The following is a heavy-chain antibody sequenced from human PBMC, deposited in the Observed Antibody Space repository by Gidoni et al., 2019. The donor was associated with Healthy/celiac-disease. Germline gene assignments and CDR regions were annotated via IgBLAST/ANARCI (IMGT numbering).Heavy chain of an antibody. D-gene: IGHD6-13*01. J-gene: IGHJ2*01. CDR3: ARDPGYSSSRPYWYFDL. V-gene: IGHV1-46*01. CDR1: GYTFTSYY. Sequence: QVQLVQSGAEVKKPGASVKVSCKASGYTFTSYYMHWVRQAPGQGLEWMGIINPSGVSTSYAQKFQGRVTMTRDTSTSTVYMELSSLRSEDTAVYYCARDPGYSSSRPYWYFDLWGRGTLVTVSS. CDR2: INPSGVST.